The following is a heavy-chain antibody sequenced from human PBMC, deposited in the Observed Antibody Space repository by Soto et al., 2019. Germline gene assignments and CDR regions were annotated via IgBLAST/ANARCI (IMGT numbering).Heavy chain of an antibody. CDR1: GFTFSSYW. V-gene: IGHV3-7*01. Sequence: GGSLRLSCAASGFTFSSYWMSWVRQAPGKGLEWVANIKQDGSEKYFVDSVRGRFTISRDNAKNSLYLQMNSLRAEDTAMYYCARDDYSLGRFGPWGQGPLGTVSS. CDR2: IKQDGSEK. CDR3: ARDDYSLGRFGP. J-gene: IGHJ5*01. D-gene: IGHD2-21*01.